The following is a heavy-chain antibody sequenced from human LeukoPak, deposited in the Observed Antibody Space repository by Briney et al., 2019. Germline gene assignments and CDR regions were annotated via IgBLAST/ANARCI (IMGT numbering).Heavy chain of an antibody. J-gene: IGHJ3*02. V-gene: IGHV3-74*01. CDR2: ISGDESST. Sequence: GGSLRLSCAASGFTFSSYWMHWVRHAPGKGLVWVSRISGDESSTSCADSVEGRFTISRDNAKNTLYLKMNSLRAEDTAVYFCAREPHSDYSDHTDAFDIWGQGTMVTVSS. CDR3: AREPHSDYSDHTDAFDI. CDR1: GFTFSSYW. D-gene: IGHD4-17*01.